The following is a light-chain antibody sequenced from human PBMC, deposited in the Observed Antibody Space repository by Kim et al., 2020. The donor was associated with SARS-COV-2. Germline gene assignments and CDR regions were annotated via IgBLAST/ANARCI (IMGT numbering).Light chain of an antibody. CDR1: SSDIGSNT. Sequence: GQSITISCSGSSSDIGSNTVNSYQQFPGTTPKLLIYSNTQRPSRVPDRFSGSKSGTSASLAISELQSEDEADYYCASWDDSLSGWVFGGGTQLTVL. CDR3: ASWDDSLSGWV. CDR2: SNT. V-gene: IGLV1-44*01. J-gene: IGLJ3*02.